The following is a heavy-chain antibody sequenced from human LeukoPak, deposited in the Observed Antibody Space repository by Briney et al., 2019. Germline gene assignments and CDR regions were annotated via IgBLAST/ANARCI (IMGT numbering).Heavy chain of an antibody. Sequence: ASVKVSCKASGYTFTGYYMHWVRQAPGQGLEWMGWINPNSGGTNYAQKFQGRVTMTRDTSISTAYMELSRLRSDGTAVYYCARDICSGGSCWDDFDYWGQGTLVTVSS. CDR3: ARDICSGGSCWDDFDY. V-gene: IGHV1-2*02. D-gene: IGHD2-15*01. CDR2: INPNSGGT. J-gene: IGHJ4*02. CDR1: GYTFTGYY.